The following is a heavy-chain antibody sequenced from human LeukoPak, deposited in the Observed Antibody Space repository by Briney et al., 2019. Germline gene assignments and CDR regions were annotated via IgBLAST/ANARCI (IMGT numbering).Heavy chain of an antibody. CDR2: INHSGST. V-gene: IGHV4-39*07. CDR1: GGSISSSSYY. J-gene: IGHJ4*02. D-gene: IGHD1-26*01. CDR3: ARRGIFDY. Sequence: PSETLSLTCTVSGGSISSSSYYWSWIRQPPGKGLEWIGEINHSGSTNYNPSLKSRVTISVDTSKNQFSLKLSSVTAADTAVYYCARRGIFDYWGQGTLVTVSS.